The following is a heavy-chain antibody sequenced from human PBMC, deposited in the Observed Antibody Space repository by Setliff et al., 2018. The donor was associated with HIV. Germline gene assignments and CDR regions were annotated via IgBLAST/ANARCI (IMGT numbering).Heavy chain of an antibody. D-gene: IGHD3-22*01. V-gene: IGHV4-34*01. CDR1: GGPFSDYY. J-gene: IGHJ3*01. Sequence: SETLSLTCAVYGGPFSDYYWSWIRQPPGKGLEWIGEINHTGSTNYNPSLKSRVTISVDTSKRQFSLNLTSVTAADTAVYYCARSGYSSGFYWVFGAFGVWGQGKMVTVSS. CDR2: INHTGST. CDR3: ARSGYSSGFYWVFGAFGV.